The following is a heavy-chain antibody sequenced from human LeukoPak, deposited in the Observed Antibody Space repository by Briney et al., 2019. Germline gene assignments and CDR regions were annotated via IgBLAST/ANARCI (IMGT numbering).Heavy chain of an antibody. CDR3: ARATAMVTYFDD. Sequence: SETLSLTCAVSGGSISSDAYSWNWIRQPPGKGLEGIGYIFHTGSTYYNPSLKIRITMSVDRSKNQFSLRLSSVTAADAAVYYCARATAMVTYFDDWGQGTLVTVSS. V-gene: IGHV4-30-2*01. D-gene: IGHD5-18*01. CDR1: GGSISSDAYS. CDR2: IFHTGST. J-gene: IGHJ4*02.